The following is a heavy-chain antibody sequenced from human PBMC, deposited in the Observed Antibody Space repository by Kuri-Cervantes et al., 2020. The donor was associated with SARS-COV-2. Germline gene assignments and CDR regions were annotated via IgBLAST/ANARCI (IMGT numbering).Heavy chain of an antibody. CDR1: GGSISSYY. J-gene: IGHJ4*02. D-gene: IGHD6-6*01. Sequence: SETLSLTCTVSGGSISSYYWSWIRQPPGKGLEWIGYIYYSGSTNYNPSLKSRVTISVDTSKNQLPLKLSSVTAADTAVYYCARVGEYSSILDYWGQGTLVTVSS. V-gene: IGHV4-59*01. CDR3: ARVGEYSSILDY. CDR2: IYYSGST.